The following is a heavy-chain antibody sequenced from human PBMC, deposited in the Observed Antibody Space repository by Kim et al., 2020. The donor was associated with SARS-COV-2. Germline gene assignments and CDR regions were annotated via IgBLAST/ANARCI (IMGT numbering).Heavy chain of an antibody. D-gene: IGHD3-3*01. CDR3: TTDRPYYDFWSGYYTIQGGWYFDL. CDR1: GFTFSNAW. CDR2: IKSKTDGGTT. J-gene: IGHJ2*01. V-gene: IGHV3-15*01. Sequence: GGSLRLSCAASGFTFSNAWMSWVRQAPGKGLEWVGRIKSKTDGGTTDYAAPVKGRFTISRDDSKNTLYLQMNSLKTEDTAVYYCTTDRPYYDFWSGYYTIQGGWYFDLWGRGTLVTVSS.